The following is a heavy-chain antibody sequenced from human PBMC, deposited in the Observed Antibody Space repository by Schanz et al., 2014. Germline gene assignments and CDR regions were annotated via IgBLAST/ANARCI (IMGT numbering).Heavy chain of an antibody. J-gene: IGHJ6*02. D-gene: IGHD3-10*01. V-gene: IGHV3-11*01. CDR3: ARAQGVIRLYFGVDG. CDR1: GFTFSDYY. CDR2: ISSSSSTI. Sequence: QVYLVESGGDLVKPGGSLRLSCAASGFTFSDYYMAWIRQAPGKGLEWVSYISSSSSTIYYADSVKGRFTISRDNSMNTVYLQMNSLRSGDAAVYYCARAQGVIRLYFGVDGWGQGTTVTVSS.